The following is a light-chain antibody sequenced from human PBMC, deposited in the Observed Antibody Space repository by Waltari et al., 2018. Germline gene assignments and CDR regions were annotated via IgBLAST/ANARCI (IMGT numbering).Light chain of an antibody. Sequence: EIVMTQSPATLSVSPGERAIISCRASQSVTTNLAWYQQKPGQPPRLLIYGASTRATDIPARFSGSGSGTEFTLTITGLQSEDFAVYYCHQYNDGPPFNFGQGTKLEIK. V-gene: IGKV3-15*01. J-gene: IGKJ2*01. CDR2: GAS. CDR1: QSVTTN. CDR3: HQYNDGPPFN.